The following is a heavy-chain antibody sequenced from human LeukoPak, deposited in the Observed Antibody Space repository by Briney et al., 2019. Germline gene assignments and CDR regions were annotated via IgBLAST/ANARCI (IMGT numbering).Heavy chain of an antibody. J-gene: IGHJ3*02. CDR1: GFTFSTYT. Sequence: GGSLRLSCAASGFTFSTYTLNWVRQAPGKGLEWVSCISSSSSSIYYADSVKGRFTISRDNAKNSVYLQMNSLRDEDTAVYYCAREAGEAFDIWGQGTMVTVSS. D-gene: IGHD3-10*01. V-gene: IGHV3-21*01. CDR2: ISSSSSSI. CDR3: AREAGEAFDI.